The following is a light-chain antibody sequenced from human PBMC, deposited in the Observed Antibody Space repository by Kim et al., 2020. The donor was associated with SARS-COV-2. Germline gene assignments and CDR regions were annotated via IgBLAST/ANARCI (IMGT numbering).Light chain of an antibody. V-gene: IGLV3-21*04. CDR2: YGS. J-gene: IGLJ3*02. CDR1: NIGSKS. CDR3: QVWDGSSDRREV. Sequence: SYELTQPPSVSVAPGKTARITCGGDNIGSKSVHWYQQKPGKAPVLLIYYGSDRPSGIPERFSGSNSGDTATLTISRVEAGDEADYYCQVWDGSSDRREVFGEGTKLTVL.